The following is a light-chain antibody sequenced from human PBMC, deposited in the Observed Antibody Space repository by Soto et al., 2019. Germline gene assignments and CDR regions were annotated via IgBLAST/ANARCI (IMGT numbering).Light chain of an antibody. V-gene: IGKV1-5*03. J-gene: IGKJ1*01. CDR3: QQYNDKWT. CDR2: KAS. Sequence: DIQMTPYPSTPSASVGDRVTITCRASQSISSWLAWYQQKPGKAPNLLIYKASSLQSGVPSRFSGSGSGTEFTLTISSLQPDDCGTYYCQQYNDKWTFGQGTKV. CDR1: QSISSW.